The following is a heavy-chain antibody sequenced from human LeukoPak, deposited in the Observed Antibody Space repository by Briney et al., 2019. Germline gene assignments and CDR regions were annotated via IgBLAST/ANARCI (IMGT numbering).Heavy chain of an antibody. D-gene: IGHD6-13*01. CDR3: ARDILSSWYDY. CDR2: ISAYNGNT. V-gene: IGHV1-18*04. CDR1: GFTFTGYY. Sequence: ASVKVSCKASGFTFTGYYIHWVRQAPGQGLEWMGWISAYNGNTNYAQKLQGRVTMTTDTSTSTAYMELRSLRSDDTAVYYCARDILSSWYDYWGQGTLVTVSS. J-gene: IGHJ4*02.